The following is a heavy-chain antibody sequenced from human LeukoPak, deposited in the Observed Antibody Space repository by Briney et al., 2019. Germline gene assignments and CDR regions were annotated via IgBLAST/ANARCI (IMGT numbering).Heavy chain of an antibody. D-gene: IGHD3-9*01. CDR3: ASELRTPYDILGRGNAFDI. J-gene: IGHJ3*02. CDR2: ISSSGSTI. V-gene: IGHV3-48*03. Sequence: PGGSLRLSCAASGFIFSSYEMNWVRQAPGKGLEWVSYISSSGSTIYYADSVKGRFTISRDNAKNSLYLQMNSLRAEDTAVYYCASELRTPYDILGRGNAFDIWGQGTMVTVSS. CDR1: GFIFSSYE.